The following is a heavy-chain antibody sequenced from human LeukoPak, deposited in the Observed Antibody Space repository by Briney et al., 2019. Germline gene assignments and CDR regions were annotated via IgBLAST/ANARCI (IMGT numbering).Heavy chain of an antibody. D-gene: IGHD6-25*01. J-gene: IGHJ6*03. V-gene: IGHV3-13*01. CDR2: IGTAGDI. CDR3: ARDRGRYHMDV. CDR1: GFTFSNYD. Sequence: GGSLRLSCAASGFTFSNYDMHWVRQPTGKGLEWVSGIGTAGDIYYAGSVKGRFTISRENAKNSLYLQMNSLRAGDTAVYYCARDRGRYHMDVWGKGTTVTISS.